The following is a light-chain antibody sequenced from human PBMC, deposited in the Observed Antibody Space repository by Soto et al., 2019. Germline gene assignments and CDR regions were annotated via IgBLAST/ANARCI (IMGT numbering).Light chain of an antibody. CDR3: QHYDTSLWT. CDR2: VAS. V-gene: IGKV3-20*01. Sequence: EIVLTQSPGTLSLSPGERATLSCRASQSISSNSLAWYQQRLGQPPRLLIYVASSRAPGIPDRFSGSGSGTDFTLTISRLEPEDFAVYYCQHYDTSLWTFGQGTKVEIK. J-gene: IGKJ1*01. CDR1: QSISSNS.